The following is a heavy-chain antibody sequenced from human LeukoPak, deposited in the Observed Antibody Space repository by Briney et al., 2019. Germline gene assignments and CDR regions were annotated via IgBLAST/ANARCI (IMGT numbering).Heavy chain of an antibody. CDR2: IWYDGSNK. CDR3: ARDCSVVVAAYWFDP. V-gene: IGHV3-33*01. D-gene: IGHD2-15*01. Sequence: GRSLRLSCAASGFTFSSYGMHWVRQAPGKGLEWVAVIWYDGSNKYYADSVKGRFTISRDNSKNTLYLQMNSLRAEDTAVYYCARDCSVVVAAYWFDPWGQGTLVTVSS. J-gene: IGHJ5*02. CDR1: GFTFSSYG.